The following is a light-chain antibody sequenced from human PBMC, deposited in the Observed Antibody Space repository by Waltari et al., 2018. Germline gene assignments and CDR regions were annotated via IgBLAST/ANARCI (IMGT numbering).Light chain of an antibody. J-gene: IGLJ3*02. V-gene: IGLV1-51*02. CDR2: ENN. CDR1: RSNIGNNY. Sequence: QSVLTQPPSVSAAPGQKVTISCSGTRSNIGNNYVSWYRQLPGTVPKHLIYENNRRPSGIPDRVSGSKSGTSATLGISGLNTGDEADYYCATWDNSLNAGVFGGGTRLTVL. CDR3: ATWDNSLNAGV.